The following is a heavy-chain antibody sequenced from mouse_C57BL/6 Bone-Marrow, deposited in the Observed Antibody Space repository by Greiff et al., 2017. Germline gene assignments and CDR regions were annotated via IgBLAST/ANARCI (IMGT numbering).Heavy chain of an antibody. Sequence: EVKLEESGPGLVKPSQSLSLTCSVTGYSITSGYYWNWIRQFPGNKLEWMGYISNDGSNNYNPSLKNRISITRDTSKNQFFLKLNSVATEDTATYYGARAGGMDYWGQGTSVTVAS. V-gene: IGHV3-6*01. CDR1: GYSITSGYY. J-gene: IGHJ4*01. CDR3: ARAGGMDY. CDR2: ISNDGSN.